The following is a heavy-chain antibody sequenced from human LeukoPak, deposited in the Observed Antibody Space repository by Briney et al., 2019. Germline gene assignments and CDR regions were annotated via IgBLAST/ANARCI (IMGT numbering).Heavy chain of an antibody. CDR2: ISYDGSNK. CDR1: GFTFSSYG. V-gene: IGHV3-30*03. D-gene: IGHD3-10*01. J-gene: IGHJ5*02. Sequence: GGSLRLSCAASGFTFSSYGMHWVRQAPGKGLEWVAVISYDGSNKYYADSVKGRFTISRDNSKNTLYLQMNSLRAEDTAVYYCARDPGTLLWFGELLSSWFDPWGRGTLVTVSS. CDR3: ARDPGTLLWFGELLSSWFDP.